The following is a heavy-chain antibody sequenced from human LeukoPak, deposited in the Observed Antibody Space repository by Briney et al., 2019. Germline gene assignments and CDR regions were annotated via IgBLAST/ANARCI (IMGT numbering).Heavy chain of an antibody. CDR1: GFTFSSYG. J-gene: IGHJ4*02. CDR3: AKVNYYQPYF. CDR2: IRYDGSNK. V-gene: IGHV3-30*02. Sequence: GGSLRLSCAASGFTFSSYGMHWVRQAPGKGLEWVAFIRYDGSNKYYADSVKGRFTISRDTFQNTLYLQLNSLRVDDTAIYYCAKVNYYQPYFWGQGTLVTVSS. D-gene: IGHD2-2*01.